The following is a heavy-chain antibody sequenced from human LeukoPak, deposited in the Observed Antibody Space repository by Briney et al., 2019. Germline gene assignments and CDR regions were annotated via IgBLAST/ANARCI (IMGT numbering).Heavy chain of an antibody. CDR1: GGSISSHY. Sequence: PSETLSLICTVSGGSISSHYWSWIRQPPGKGLEWIGCIYYSGSTNYNPSLKSRVTISVDTSKNQFSLKLSSVTAADTAVYYCARYSGSCWTSYFDYWGQGTLVTVSS. V-gene: IGHV4-59*11. CDR3: ARYSGSCWTSYFDY. CDR2: IYYSGST. D-gene: IGHD1-26*01. J-gene: IGHJ4*02.